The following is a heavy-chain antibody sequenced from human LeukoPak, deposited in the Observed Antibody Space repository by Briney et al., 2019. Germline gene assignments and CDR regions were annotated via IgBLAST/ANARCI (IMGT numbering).Heavy chain of an antibody. D-gene: IGHD5-18*01. V-gene: IGHV5-10-1*01. J-gene: IGHJ4*02. CDR1: GYSFTSYW. CDR2: IDPSDSYT. Sequence: GESLGISCKGSGYSFTSYWISWVRQMTGKGLEWMGRIDPSDSYTNYSPSFQGHVTISADKSISTAYLQWSSLKASDAAMYYCARVQRGYSYGPYYFDYWGQGTLVTVSS. CDR3: ARVQRGYSYGPYYFDY.